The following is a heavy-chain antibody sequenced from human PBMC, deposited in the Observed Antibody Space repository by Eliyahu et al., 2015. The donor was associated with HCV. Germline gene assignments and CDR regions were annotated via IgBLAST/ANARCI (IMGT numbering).Heavy chain of an antibody. Sequence: QVQLQQWGAGLLKPSETLSLTCAVYGGSFSGYYWSWIRQPPGKGLEWIGEINHSGSTNYNPSLKSRVTISVDTSKNQFSLKLSSVTAADTAVYYCARGQRIAAAGTGYFDLWGRGTLVTVSS. V-gene: IGHV4-34*01. D-gene: IGHD6-13*01. CDR1: GGSFSGYY. J-gene: IGHJ2*01. CDR2: INHSGST. CDR3: ARGQRIAAAGTGYFDL.